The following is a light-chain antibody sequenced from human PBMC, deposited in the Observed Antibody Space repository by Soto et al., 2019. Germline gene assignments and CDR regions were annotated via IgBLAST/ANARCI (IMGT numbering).Light chain of an antibody. CDR2: EVT. Sequence: QPVLTQPASVSGSPGQSITISCTGTSSDVGSYNLFSWYQQHPGKAPKLIIYEVTKRPSGVSNRFSGSKSGNAASLTISGLQAEDEADYYCCSYADSTTVFGGGTKLTVL. CDR3: CSYADSTTV. J-gene: IGLJ3*02. CDR1: SSDVGSYNL. V-gene: IGLV2-23*02.